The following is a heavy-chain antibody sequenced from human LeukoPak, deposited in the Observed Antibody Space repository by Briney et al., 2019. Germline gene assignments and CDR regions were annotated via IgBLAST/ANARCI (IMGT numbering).Heavy chain of an antibody. CDR2: ISAYNGDT. CDR3: AKDPNGDYLGAFDS. CDR1: GYTFTSYG. J-gene: IGHJ4*02. Sequence: ASVKVSCKASGYTFTSYGINWVRQAPGQGLEWMGWISAYNGDTNYAQKLQGRVTMTTDTSTSTAYMELRSLRSDDTAIYYCAKDPNGDYLGAFDSWGQGTLVTVSS. D-gene: IGHD4-17*01. V-gene: IGHV1-18*01.